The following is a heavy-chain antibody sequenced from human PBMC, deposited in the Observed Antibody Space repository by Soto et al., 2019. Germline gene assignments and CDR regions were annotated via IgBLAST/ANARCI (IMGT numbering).Heavy chain of an antibody. Sequence: GASVKVSCKASGGTFSSYAISWVRQAPGQGLEWMGGIIPIFGTANYAQKFQGRVTITADESTSTAYMELSSLRSEDTAVYYCASSAVAGTNYWGQGTLVTVSS. D-gene: IGHD6-19*01. CDR1: GGTFSSYA. J-gene: IGHJ4*02. V-gene: IGHV1-69*13. CDR2: IIPIFGTA. CDR3: ASSAVAGTNY.